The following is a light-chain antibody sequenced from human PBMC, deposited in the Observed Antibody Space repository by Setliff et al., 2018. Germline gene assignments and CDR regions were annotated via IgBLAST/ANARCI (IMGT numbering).Light chain of an antibody. CDR1: SNDVSGYNY. Sequence: QSVLAQPPSASGSPGQSVTISCTGTSNDVSGYNYVSWYQQHPGKAPQLMIYDVSKRPSGVPDRFSGSESGNTASLTVSGLQAEDEADYYCSSYAGSNHFVFGTGTKVTVL. CDR2: DVS. V-gene: IGLV2-8*01. J-gene: IGLJ1*01. CDR3: SSYAGSNHFV.